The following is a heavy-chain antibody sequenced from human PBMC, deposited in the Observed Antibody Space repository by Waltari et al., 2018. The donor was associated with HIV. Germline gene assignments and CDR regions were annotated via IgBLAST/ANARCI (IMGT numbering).Heavy chain of an antibody. Sequence: EVYLVESGGGVVRQGESLRLSCVVSGFTFEDYGMTWFRRSPGKGLEWVSNIKWKGDNSNYADSVKCRFTISRDNAKDSLYLQMNSLRGEDTAFYYCAIDSDGSGYDHWGRGTLVTVSS. J-gene: IGHJ4*02. CDR2: IKWKGDNS. D-gene: IGHD3-22*01. V-gene: IGHV3-20*04. CDR1: GFTFEDYG. CDR3: AIDSDGSGYDH.